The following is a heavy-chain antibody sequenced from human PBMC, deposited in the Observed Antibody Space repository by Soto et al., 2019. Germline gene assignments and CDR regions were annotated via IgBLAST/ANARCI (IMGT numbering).Heavy chain of an antibody. J-gene: IGHJ6*02. CDR2: IDPSDSYT. D-gene: IGHD2-2*01. CDR1: GYSFTSYW. CDR3: AKTCYSTISHGIDV. V-gene: IGHV5-10-1*01. Sequence: PGESLKISCKGSGYSFTSYWLSWVRQMPGKGLEWMGRIDPSDSYTNYSPSFQGHVTISADKSISTAYLQMNSLRAEDTAVYYCAKTCYSTISHGIDVWGQGTTVTVSS.